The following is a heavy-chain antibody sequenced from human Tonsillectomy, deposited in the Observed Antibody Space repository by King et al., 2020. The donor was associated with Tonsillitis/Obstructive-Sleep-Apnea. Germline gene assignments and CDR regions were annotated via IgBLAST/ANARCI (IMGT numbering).Heavy chain of an antibody. CDR3: ARLAYCVGECFHFDN. CDR2: IYPGDSDT. D-gene: IGHD2-21*01. J-gene: IGHJ4*02. CDR1: GYNFFNHW. V-gene: IGHV5-51*01. Sequence: QLVQSGAELKKPGESLKISCEASGYNFFNHWIGWVRQMPGKGLEWMAIIYPGDSDTRYSPPFQGQVTISADGSISTAYLQWSSLKASDTAMYFCARLAYCVGECFHFDNRGQGSLVAVST.